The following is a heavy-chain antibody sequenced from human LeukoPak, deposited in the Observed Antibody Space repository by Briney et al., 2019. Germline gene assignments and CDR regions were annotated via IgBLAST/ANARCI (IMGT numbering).Heavy chain of an antibody. J-gene: IGHJ6*03. CDR1: GFTFSSYS. D-gene: IGHD3-10*01. CDR2: ISSSSSYI. Sequence: GGSLRLSCAASGFTFSSYSMNWVRQAPGKGLEWVSSISSSSSYIYYADSVKGRFTISRDNAKNSLYLQMNSLRAEDTAVYYCAGDGPSPGITRYMDVWGKGTTVTISS. CDR3: AGDGPSPGITRYMDV. V-gene: IGHV3-21*01.